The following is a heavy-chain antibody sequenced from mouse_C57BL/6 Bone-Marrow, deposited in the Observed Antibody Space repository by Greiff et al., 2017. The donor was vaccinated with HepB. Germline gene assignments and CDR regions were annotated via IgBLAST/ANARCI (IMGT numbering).Heavy chain of an antibody. Sequence: DVKLQESGPELVKPGASVKIPCKASGYTFTDYNMDWVKQSHGKSLEWIGDINPNNGGTIYNQKFKGKATLTVDKSSSTAYMELRSLTSEDTAVYYCARGGGTVVGAMDYWGQGTSGTVSS. CDR1: GYTFTDYN. D-gene: IGHD1-1*01. V-gene: IGHV1-18*01. J-gene: IGHJ4*01. CDR3: ARGGGTVVGAMDY. CDR2: INPNNGGT.